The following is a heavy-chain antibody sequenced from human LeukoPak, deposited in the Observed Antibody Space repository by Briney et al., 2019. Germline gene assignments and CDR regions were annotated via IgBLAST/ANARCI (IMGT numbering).Heavy chain of an antibody. CDR3: AKSLESTNYYYHMDV. V-gene: IGHV3-23*01. CDR1: GFTFSSYA. D-gene: IGHD2-2*01. J-gene: IGHJ6*03. CDR2: ISGSGYST. Sequence: PGGSLRLSCEASGFTFSSYAMNWVRQAPGKGLEWVSAISGSGYSTNYADSVKGRFTISRDNSKKTVYLQMNSLRAEDTAVYYCAKSLESTNYYYHMDVWGKGTTVTISS.